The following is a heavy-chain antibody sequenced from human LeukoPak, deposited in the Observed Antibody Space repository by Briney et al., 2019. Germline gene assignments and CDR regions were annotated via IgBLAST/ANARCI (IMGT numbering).Heavy chain of an antibody. CDR1: GFTFSSYS. V-gene: IGHV3-21*01. CDR3: ASDSYDSSGPADFDY. J-gene: IGHJ4*02. CDR2: ISSSSSHI. Sequence: GSLRLSCAASGFTFSSYSMNWVRQAPGKGLEWVSSISSSSSHIYYADSVKGRFTISRDNAKNSLYLQMNSLRAEDTAVYYCASDSYDSSGPADFDYWGQGTLVTVSS. D-gene: IGHD3-22*01.